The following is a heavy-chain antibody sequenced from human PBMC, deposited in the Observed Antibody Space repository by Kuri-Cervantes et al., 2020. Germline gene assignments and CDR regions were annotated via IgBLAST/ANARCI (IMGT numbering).Heavy chain of an antibody. CDR2: ISWNSVSI. J-gene: IGHJ4*02. Sequence: SLRLSCAVSGFTFDEYALHWVRQAPGKGLEWVSGISWNSVSIGYADAVKGRFTISRDNAKNSLYLQMNSLRAEDTALYYCAKDGVWGQGTLVTVSS. CDR3: AKDGV. V-gene: IGHV3-9*01. CDR1: GFTFDEYA.